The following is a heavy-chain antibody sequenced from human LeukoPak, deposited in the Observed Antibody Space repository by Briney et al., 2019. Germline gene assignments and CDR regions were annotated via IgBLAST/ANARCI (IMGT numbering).Heavy chain of an antibody. CDR3: ARGARSDY. CDR2: INHSGST. Sequence: SETLSLTCAVYGGSFSGYYWSWIRQPPGKGLEWIWEINHSGSTNYNPSLKSRVTISVDTSKNQFSLKLSSVTAADTAVYYCARGARSDYWGQGTLVTVSS. CDR1: GGSFSGYY. V-gene: IGHV4-34*01. J-gene: IGHJ4*02.